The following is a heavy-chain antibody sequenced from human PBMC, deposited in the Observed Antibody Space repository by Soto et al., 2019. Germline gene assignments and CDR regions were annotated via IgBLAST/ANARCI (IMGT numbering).Heavy chain of an antibody. CDR3: AKDRPRLTQNFLDVY. CDR1: GYTFTDHG. D-gene: IGHD3-10*02. J-gene: IGHJ4*02. CDR2: ISAYNDYT. Sequence: QIQLVQSEAEVKKPGASVKVSCKSSGYTFTDHGISWVRQAPVQGFEWMGWISAYNDYTAYAQKFQGRVTMTTDKFTNTANMELRSMTSDDTAVYSCAKDRPRLTQNFLDVYCGQGTLVTVSS. V-gene: IGHV1-18*01.